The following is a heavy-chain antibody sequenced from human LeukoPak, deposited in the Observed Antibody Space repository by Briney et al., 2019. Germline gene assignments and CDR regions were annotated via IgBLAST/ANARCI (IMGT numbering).Heavy chain of an antibody. V-gene: IGHV1-69*04. CDR2: IIPILGIA. D-gene: IGHD6-6*01. Sequence: ASVKVSCKASGYTFTGYYMHWVRQAPGQGLEWMGRIIPILGIANYAQKFQGRVTITADKSTSTAYMELSSLRSEDTAVYYCARERYSSSSGLDPWGQGTLVTVSS. J-gene: IGHJ5*02. CDR3: ARERYSSSSGLDP. CDR1: GYTFTGYY.